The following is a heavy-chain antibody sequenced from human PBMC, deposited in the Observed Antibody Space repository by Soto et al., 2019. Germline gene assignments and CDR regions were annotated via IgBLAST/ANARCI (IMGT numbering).Heavy chain of an antibody. CDR2: ISYDRSHK. J-gene: IGHJ4*02. CDR1: GFTSSDYG. Sequence: PGGSLRLSCAASGFTSSDYGMHWVRQSPVKGLEWLAVISYDRSHKYEAVSVKGRFTISRDNSKNTLYLQMNSLRDEDTAVYYCARDRSVIRFELGYWGQGTLVTVSS. CDR3: ARDRSVIRFELGY. D-gene: IGHD3-22*01. V-gene: IGHV3-30*07.